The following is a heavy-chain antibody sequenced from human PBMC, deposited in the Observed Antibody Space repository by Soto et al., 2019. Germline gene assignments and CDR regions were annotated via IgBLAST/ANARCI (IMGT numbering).Heavy chain of an antibody. J-gene: IGHJ4*02. CDR3: ARDPYCGGDCYHFDF. CDR1: GYTVDSYY. Sequence: QVQLVQSGAEVKKPGASVKVSCKASGYTVDSYYIHWVRQAPGQRLEWMGLINPDGGGTRYAQNSRGRVTMTKDTSTSTVYMELSSLRSEDTAMYYCARDPYCGGDCYHFDFWGQGTLVTVSS. V-gene: IGHV1-46*02. D-gene: IGHD2-21*02. CDR2: INPDGGGT.